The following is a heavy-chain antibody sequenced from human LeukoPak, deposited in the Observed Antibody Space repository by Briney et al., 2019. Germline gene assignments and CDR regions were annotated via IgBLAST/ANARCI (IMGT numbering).Heavy chain of an antibody. CDR3: ARDHSGWHSKGYYYMDV. CDR1: GGSVSNSSYY. J-gene: IGHJ6*03. Sequence: SETLSLTCTVSGGSVSNSSYYWGWIRQPPGKGLEWIGSIYYRGTTYYNPSLKSRVTISVDTSKNQLSLKLSSVTAADTAVYYCARDHSGWHSKGYYYMDVWGKGTTVTVSS. D-gene: IGHD5-12*01. V-gene: IGHV4-39*07. CDR2: IYYRGTT.